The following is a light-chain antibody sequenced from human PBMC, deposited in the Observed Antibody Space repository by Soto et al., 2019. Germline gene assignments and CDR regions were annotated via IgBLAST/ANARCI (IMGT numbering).Light chain of an antibody. J-gene: IGKJ4*01. Sequence: AIQLTQSPSSLSASVGDRVTITCRASQGISTLLAWYQQKPGKAPKVLIYESSLLQSGVPSRFSGRRSGTDFTLTISSLQPSDFATYYCQQYNTYPLTFGGGTKVDIK. CDR2: ESS. CDR3: QQYNTYPLT. CDR1: QGISTL. V-gene: IGKV1-13*02.